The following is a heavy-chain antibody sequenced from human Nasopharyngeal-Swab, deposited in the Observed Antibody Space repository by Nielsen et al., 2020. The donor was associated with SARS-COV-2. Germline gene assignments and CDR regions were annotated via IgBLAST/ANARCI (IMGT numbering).Heavy chain of an antibody. J-gene: IGHJ6*02. CDR3: ASDRHTYGMDI. CDR2: IYYSGST. CDR1: GGSISSYY. V-gene: IGHV4-59*01. Sequence: SETLSLTCTVSGGSISSYYWSWIRQPPGKGLEWIGYIYYSGSTNYNPSLKSRVTISVDTSKNQFSLKLSSVTAADTAVYYCASDRHTYGMDIWGQGTTVTVSS.